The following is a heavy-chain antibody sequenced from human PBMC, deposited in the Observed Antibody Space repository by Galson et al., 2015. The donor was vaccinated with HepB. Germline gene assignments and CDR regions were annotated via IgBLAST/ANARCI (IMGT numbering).Heavy chain of an antibody. V-gene: IGHV3-33*01. CDR3: AGSPLGVRGVIGRHDAFDI. J-gene: IGHJ3*02. Sequence: SLRLSCAASGFTFSSYGMHWVRQAPGKGLEWVAVIWYDGSNKYYADSVKGRFTISRDNSKNTLYLQMNSPRAEDTAVYYCAGSPLGVRGVIGRHDAFDIWGQGTMVTVSS. D-gene: IGHD3-10*01. CDR2: IWYDGSNK. CDR1: GFTFSSYG.